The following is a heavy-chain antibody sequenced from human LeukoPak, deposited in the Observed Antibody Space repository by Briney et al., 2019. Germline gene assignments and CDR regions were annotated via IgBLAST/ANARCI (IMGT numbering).Heavy chain of an antibody. CDR2: ISYDGSNK. V-gene: IGHV3-30*18. D-gene: IGHD2-15*01. CDR3: AKGGTVVPY. Sequence: PGGSLRLSCAASGFTFSSYGMHGVRQAPGKGLEWVAVISYDGSNKYYADSVKGRFTISRDNSKNTLYLQMNSLRAEDTAVYYWAKGGTVVPYWGQGTLVTVSS. J-gene: IGHJ4*02. CDR1: GFTFSSYG.